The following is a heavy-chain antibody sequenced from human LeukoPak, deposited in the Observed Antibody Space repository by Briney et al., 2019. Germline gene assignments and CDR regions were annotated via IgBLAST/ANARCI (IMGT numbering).Heavy chain of an antibody. Sequence: AGGSLRLSCAASGFTVSSNYMSWVRQAPGKGLEWVSVIYSGGSTYYADSVKGRFTISRDNAKNSLYLQMNSLRAEDTAVYYCARAAAAPLIDYWGQGTLVTVSS. CDR1: GFTVSSNY. J-gene: IGHJ4*02. CDR3: ARAAAAPLIDY. V-gene: IGHV3-53*01. CDR2: IYSGGST. D-gene: IGHD6-13*01.